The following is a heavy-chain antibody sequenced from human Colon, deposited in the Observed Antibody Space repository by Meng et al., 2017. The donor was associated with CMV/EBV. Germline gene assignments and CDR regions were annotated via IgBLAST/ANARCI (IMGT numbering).Heavy chain of an antibody. J-gene: IGHJ4*02. Sequence: ASVKVSCKPSGYTFIGFYMHWVRQAPGQGLEWMGWINPNSGGTNYAQKFQGRVTMTRDTSISTAHMELSRLRSDDTAVYYCARGGTIGYSYAIDCWGQGTLVTVSS. CDR2: INPNSGGT. V-gene: IGHV1-2*02. CDR3: ARGGTIGYSYAIDC. CDR1: GYTFIGFY. D-gene: IGHD5-18*01.